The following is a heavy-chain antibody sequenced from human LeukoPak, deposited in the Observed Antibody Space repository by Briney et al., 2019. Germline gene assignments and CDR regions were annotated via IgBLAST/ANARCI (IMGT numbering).Heavy chain of an antibody. CDR2: ISGSGGST. D-gene: IGHD2-2*02. CDR3: AKTPRIVVVPAAILDY. CDR1: GFTFSSYA. J-gene: IGHJ4*02. V-gene: IGHV3-23*01. Sequence: GGSLRLSCAASGFTFSSYAMSWVRQAPGKGLEWVSAISGSGGSTYYADSVKGRFTISRDNSKNTLYLQMNSLRAEDTAVYYCAKTPRIVVVPAAILDYWGQGTLVTVPS.